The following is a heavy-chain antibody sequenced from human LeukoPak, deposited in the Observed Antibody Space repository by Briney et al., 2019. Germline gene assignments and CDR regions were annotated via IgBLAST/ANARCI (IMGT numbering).Heavy chain of an antibody. J-gene: IGHJ5*02. CDR1: GYSFTSYW. CDR2: IYPSDSDT. V-gene: IGHV5-51*01. D-gene: IGHD1-26*01. Sequence: GEPLKISCKGSGYSFTSYWIGWVRQMPVKGLGWMGIIYPSDSDTGYSPSFQGQVTISADKSISTAYLQWSSLKASDTAMYYCARVGKGIPFDWFDPWGQGTLVTVSS. CDR3: ARVGKGIPFDWFDP.